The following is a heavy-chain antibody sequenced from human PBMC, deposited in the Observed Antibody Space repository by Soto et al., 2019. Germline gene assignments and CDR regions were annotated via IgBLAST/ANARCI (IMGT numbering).Heavy chain of an antibody. CDR1: GYTFTSYD. CDR3: AIGGYYDTFDAFDI. CDR2: MNHNSGNT. Sequence: QVQLVQSGAEVKKPGASVKVSCKASGYTFTSYDINWVRQATGQGLEWMGWMNHNSGNTGYAQKVQGRVPMTRNTYICTAYMELSSLSSEDTAVYYCAIGGYYDTFDAFDIWGQGTMVTVSS. J-gene: IGHJ3*02. V-gene: IGHV1-8*01. D-gene: IGHD3-22*01.